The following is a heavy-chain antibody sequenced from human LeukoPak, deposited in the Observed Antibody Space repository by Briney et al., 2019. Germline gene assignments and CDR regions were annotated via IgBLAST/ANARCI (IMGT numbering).Heavy chain of an antibody. V-gene: IGHV4-59*12. CDR2: IYYSGST. Sequence: SETLSLTCTVSGGSISSYYWSWIRQPPGKGLEWIGYIYYSGSTNYNPSLKSRVTISVDTSKNQFSLKLSSVTAADTAVYYCARDDAGTLYFGMDVWGQGTTVTVSS. CDR1: GGSISSYY. D-gene: IGHD3-10*01. J-gene: IGHJ6*02. CDR3: ARDDAGTLYFGMDV.